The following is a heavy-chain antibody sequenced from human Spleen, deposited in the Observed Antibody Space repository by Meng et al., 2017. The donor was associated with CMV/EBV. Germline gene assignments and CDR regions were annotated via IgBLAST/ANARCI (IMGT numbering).Heavy chain of an antibody. J-gene: IGHJ4*02. CDR2: MNYYGNT. CDR1: GDSVSSEDFY. Sequence: LRLSCTVSGDSVSSEDFYWAWIRQPPGKGLEWIGYMNYYGNTYNNPSLKSRLTMSVDLSKDQFSLKLSSVTAADTAVYYCARVSGLGDHFDFWGQGTLVTVSS. CDR3: ARVSGLGDHFDF. D-gene: IGHD3-16*01. V-gene: IGHV4-30-4*08.